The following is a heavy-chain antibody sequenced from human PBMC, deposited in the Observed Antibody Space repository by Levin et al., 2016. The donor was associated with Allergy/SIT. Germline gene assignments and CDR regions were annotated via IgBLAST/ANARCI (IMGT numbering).Heavy chain of an antibody. Sequence: GGSLRLSCAASGFTFSNHGMHWVRQAPGKGLEWVAVIWFDGINKFYADPVRGRFSISRDNSKNTLYLQMNSLRVEDTAMYYCTRSGGVLDNAYFSDTWGQGTLVTVSS. J-gene: IGHJ5*02. D-gene: IGHD1-1*01. CDR1: GFTFSNHG. V-gene: IGHV3-33*01. CDR2: IWFDGINK. CDR3: TRSGGVLDNAYFSDT.